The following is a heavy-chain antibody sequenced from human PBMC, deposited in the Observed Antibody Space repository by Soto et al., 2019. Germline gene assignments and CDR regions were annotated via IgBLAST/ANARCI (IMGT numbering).Heavy chain of an antibody. CDR2: IYTSGST. CDR3: AREGASGFGMDV. Sequence: SETLSLTCTVSGGSIRSYYWSWIRQPAGKPLEWIGRIYTSGSTNYNPSLKSRVTMSVDTSKNQFSLTLSSVTAADTAVYYCAREGASGFGMDVWGQGTKVPVYS. CDR1: GGSIRSYY. V-gene: IGHV4-4*07. J-gene: IGHJ6*02. D-gene: IGHD1-26*01.